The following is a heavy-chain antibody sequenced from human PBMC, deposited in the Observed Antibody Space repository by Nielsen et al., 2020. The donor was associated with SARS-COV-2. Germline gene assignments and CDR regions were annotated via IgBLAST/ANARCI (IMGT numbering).Heavy chain of an antibody. CDR1: GASISSGGYF. CDR3: AREASGYDHYKYGMDV. J-gene: IGHJ6*02. D-gene: IGHD5-12*01. V-gene: IGHV4-31*03. CDR2: IYFTGRT. Sequence: SEILSLTCTVSGASISSGGYFWSWIRQHPGKGLEWIGYIYFTGRTSYNPSLKSRVAMSVDTSKNQFSLDLKSVTAADTAAYYCAREASGYDHYKYGMDVWGLGATVTVSS.